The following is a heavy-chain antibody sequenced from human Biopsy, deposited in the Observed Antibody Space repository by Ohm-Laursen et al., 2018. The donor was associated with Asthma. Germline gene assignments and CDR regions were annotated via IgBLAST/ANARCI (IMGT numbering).Heavy chain of an antibody. CDR1: GDILSIFA. Sequence: SVKVSCKAHGDILSIFAIRWVRKAPGQGLEWMGGVITIFGTTNRAQKFQDRDTINADETTSTAYMEHTSQRKEDPAVYYCARGGYYGDRRHHNGLDVWGQGTTVTVSS. D-gene: IGHD4-17*01. CDR2: VITIFGTT. V-gene: IGHV1-69*13. J-gene: IGHJ6*02. CDR3: ARGGYYGDRRHHNGLDV.